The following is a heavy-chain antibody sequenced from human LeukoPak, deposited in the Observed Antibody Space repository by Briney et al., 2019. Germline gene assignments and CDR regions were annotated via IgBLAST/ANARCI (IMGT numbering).Heavy chain of an antibody. CDR2: IYPGDSDT. CDR3: ARHYGDTMIVPDAFDI. Sequence: GESLKISCKGSGYSLTSYWIGWVRQMPGKGLEWMGIIYPGDSDTRYSPSFQGQVTISADKSISTAYLQWSSLKASDTAMYYCARHYGDTMIVPDAFDIWGQGTMVTVSS. J-gene: IGHJ3*02. CDR1: GYSLTSYW. D-gene: IGHD3-22*01. V-gene: IGHV5-51*01.